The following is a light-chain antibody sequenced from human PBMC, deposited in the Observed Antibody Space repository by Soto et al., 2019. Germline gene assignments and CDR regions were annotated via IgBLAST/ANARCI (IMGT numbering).Light chain of an antibody. V-gene: IGLV2-14*01. CDR3: SSYTCSSTYVV. J-gene: IGLJ2*01. CDR2: DVS. Sequence: QSVLTQPASVSGSPGQSITLSCTGTSSDVGGYNYVSWYQQHPGKAPKLMIYDVSNRPSGISNRFSGSKSGNTASLTISGLHAEDEADYYCSSYTCSSTYVVFGGGTKLTVL. CDR1: SSDVGGYNY.